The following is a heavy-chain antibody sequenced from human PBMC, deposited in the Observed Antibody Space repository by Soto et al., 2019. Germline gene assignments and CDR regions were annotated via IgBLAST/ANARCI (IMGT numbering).Heavy chain of an antibody. CDR3: ARGSYYYGSGSYSLGLLYYYGMDV. V-gene: IGHV4-39*01. J-gene: IGHJ6*02. CDR1: GGSISSSRYY. D-gene: IGHD3-10*01. CDR2: IYYSGST. Sequence: PSETLSLTCTGSGGSISSSRYYWGWIRQPPGKGQEWIGSIYYSGSTYYNPSLKSRVTISVDTSKNQFSLKLSSVTAADTAVYYCARGSYYYGSGSYSLGLLYYYGMDVWGQGTTVTVS.